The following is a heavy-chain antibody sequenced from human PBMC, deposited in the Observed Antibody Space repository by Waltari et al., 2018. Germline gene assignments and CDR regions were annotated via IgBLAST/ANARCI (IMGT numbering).Heavy chain of an antibody. V-gene: IGHV4-30-4*08. CDR1: GGSISSGHYY. Sequence: QVQLQESGPGLVKPSQTLSLTCTVSGGSISSGHYYWSWIRQPPGKALEWIGYIYYTGRSYYNPSLKSRVIISVDMSKSQFSLKVSSVTAADTALYYCVRSGYIYGANAFDIWGQGTMVTVSS. D-gene: IGHD5-12*01. CDR2: IYYTGRS. J-gene: IGHJ3*02. CDR3: VRSGYIYGANAFDI.